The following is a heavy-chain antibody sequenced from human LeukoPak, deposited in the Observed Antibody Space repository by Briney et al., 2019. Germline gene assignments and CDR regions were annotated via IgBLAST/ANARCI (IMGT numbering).Heavy chain of an antibody. CDR3: AGLVGRYSSGLYYYYFDY. CDR1: GDSINSLDL. J-gene: IGHJ4*02. D-gene: IGHD1-26*01. CDR2: MYLSGTT. Sequence: SETLSLTCTVSGDSINSLDLWSWVRQPPGRGLEWIGEMYLSGTTHSNPSVKSRVTISIDKSKNQFFLNLSSVTAADTAVYYCAGLVGRYSSGLYYYYFDYWGQGTLVTVSS. V-gene: IGHV4-4*02.